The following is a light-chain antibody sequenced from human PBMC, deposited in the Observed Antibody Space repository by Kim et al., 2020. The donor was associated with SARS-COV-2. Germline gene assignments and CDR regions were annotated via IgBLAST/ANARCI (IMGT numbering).Light chain of an antibody. CDR2: DAS. J-gene: IGKJ2*01. V-gene: IGKV1-39*01. CDR1: QNIISH. Sequence: SASLGDRVTITCRASQNIISHLNWYQQKPGKAPTLLIHDASILQTGVPSRFRGSESGTLFTLVINGLQPDDFATYYCQQSYGSPYTFGQGTKLEI. CDR3: QQSYGSPYT.